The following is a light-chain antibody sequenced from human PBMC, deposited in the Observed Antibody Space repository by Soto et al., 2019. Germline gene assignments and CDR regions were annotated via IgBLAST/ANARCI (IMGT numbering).Light chain of an antibody. CDR1: QSVTTN. CDR3: QQRDSWPIT. CDR2: GAS. J-gene: IGKJ5*01. Sequence: EIVMTQSPATLSVSPGERATFSCRASQSVTTNLAWYQQTPGQAPRLLIFGASNRATGIPARFSGSGSGTDFTLTINSLEPDDFAVYYCQQRDSWPITFGQGTRLEIK. V-gene: IGKV3D-15*01.